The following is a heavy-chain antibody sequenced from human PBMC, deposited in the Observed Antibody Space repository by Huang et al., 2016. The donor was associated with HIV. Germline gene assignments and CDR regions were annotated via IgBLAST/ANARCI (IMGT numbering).Heavy chain of an antibody. J-gene: IGHJ3*01. CDR3: SRGPSTPATEL. CDR1: GDSVDSSYSY. V-gene: IGHV4-39*02. D-gene: IGHD1-1*01. CDR2: IYSNGNT. Sequence: QVQLQESGQGLVKPSDTLSLTCIGSGDSVDSSYSYWGWVRQPPGKGLELMGSIYSNGNTYYNKSLKSRITISVDTSKNHFSLTLKTVTAADTAVYYCSRGPSTPATELWGQGTMVTVSS.